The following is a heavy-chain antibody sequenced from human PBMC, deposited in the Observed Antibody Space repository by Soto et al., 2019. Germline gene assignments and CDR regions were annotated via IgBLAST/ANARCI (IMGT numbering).Heavy chain of an antibody. CDR2: IYSSGST. J-gene: IGHJ4*02. V-gene: IGHV4-61*01. CDR1: DGSVSSGSYY. CDR3: ARDSLALFDS. Sequence: ETLSLTCTVSDGSVSSGSYYWTWIRQPPGKGLEWIGYIYSSGSTLYNPSLKSRVIISVDTSMNQFSLKLSSVTAADTAVYYCARDSLALFDSWGQGTLVTVSS. D-gene: IGHD5-12*01.